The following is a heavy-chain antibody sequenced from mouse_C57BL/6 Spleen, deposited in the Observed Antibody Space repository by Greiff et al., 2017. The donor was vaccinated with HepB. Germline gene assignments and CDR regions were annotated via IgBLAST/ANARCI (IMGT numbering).Heavy chain of an antibody. J-gene: IGHJ2*01. CDR3: ARERVGNSYFDY. CDR1: GYTFTDYY. CDR2: INPNNGGT. D-gene: IGHD2-1*01. Sequence: EVQLQQSGPELVKPGASVKISCKASGYTFTDYYMNWVKQSHGKSLEWIGDINPNNGGTNYNQKFKGKATLTVDKSSSTAYMELRSLTSEDSAVYYCARERVGNSYFDYWGQGTTLTVSS. V-gene: IGHV1-26*01.